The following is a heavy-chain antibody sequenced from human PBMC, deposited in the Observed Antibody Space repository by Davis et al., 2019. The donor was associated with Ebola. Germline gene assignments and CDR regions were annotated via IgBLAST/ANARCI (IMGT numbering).Heavy chain of an antibody. J-gene: IGHJ4*02. D-gene: IGHD3-3*01. V-gene: IGHV4-34*01. Sequence: MPSETLSLTCAVYGGSFSGSYWSWIRQPPGKGLEWIGEINHSGSTNYNPSLKSRVTISVDTSKNQFSLKLSSVTAADTAVYYCARARFLEWLLDYWGQGTLVTVSS. CDR1: GGSFSGSY. CDR2: INHSGST. CDR3: ARARFLEWLLDY.